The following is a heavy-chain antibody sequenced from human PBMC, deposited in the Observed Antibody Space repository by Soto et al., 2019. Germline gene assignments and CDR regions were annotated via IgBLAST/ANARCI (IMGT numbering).Heavy chain of an antibody. Sequence: EVQPVESGGGLVQPGGSLRLSCAASGFTVSSNYMSWVRQAPGKGLEWVSVIYSGGSTYYADSVKGRFTISRHNSKNTLYLQMNSLRAEDTAVYYCARDVGGYDSSGYQWGQGTLVTVSS. CDR1: GFTVSSNY. D-gene: IGHD3-22*01. V-gene: IGHV3-53*04. CDR3: ARDVGGYDSSGYQ. J-gene: IGHJ4*02. CDR2: IYSGGST.